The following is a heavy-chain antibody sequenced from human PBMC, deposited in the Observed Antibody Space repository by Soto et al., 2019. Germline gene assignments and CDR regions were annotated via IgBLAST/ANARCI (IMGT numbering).Heavy chain of an antibody. CDR2: IKQDGSEK. D-gene: IGHD3-10*01. CDR3: AREGSLSITSPNEGFDY. J-gene: IGHJ4*02. CDR1: GFTFSSYW. V-gene: IGHV3-7*01. Sequence: GGSLRLSCAASGFTFSSYWMSWVRQAPGKGLEWVANIKQDGSEKYYVDSVKGRFTISRDNAKNSLYLQMNSLRAEDTAVYYCAREGSLSITSPNEGFDYWGQGTLVTVSS.